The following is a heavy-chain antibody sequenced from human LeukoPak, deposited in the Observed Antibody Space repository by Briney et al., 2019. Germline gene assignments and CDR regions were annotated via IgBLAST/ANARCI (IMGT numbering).Heavy chain of an antibody. CDR2: ISGSGGST. D-gene: IGHD3-3*01. Sequence: GGSLRPSCAASGFTFSSYAMSWVRQAPGKGLEWVSAISGSGGSTYHADSVKGRFTISRDNSKNTLYLQMNSLRAEDTAVYYCAKVEWLFLFAFDIWGQGTMVTVSS. V-gene: IGHV3-23*01. CDR1: GFTFSSYA. CDR3: AKVEWLFLFAFDI. J-gene: IGHJ3*02.